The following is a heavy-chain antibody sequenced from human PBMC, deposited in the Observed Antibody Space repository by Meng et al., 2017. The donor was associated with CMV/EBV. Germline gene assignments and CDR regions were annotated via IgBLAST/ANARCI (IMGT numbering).Heavy chain of an antibody. J-gene: IGHJ4*02. CDR3: AKSEPYYGDYVAPFDY. CDR2: ISGSGGST. CDR1: GFTFGSYA. V-gene: IGHV3-23*01. D-gene: IGHD4-17*01. Sequence: GFTFGSYAMSWVRQAPGMGLEWVSAISGSGGSTYYADSVKDRFTISRDNSKNTLYLQMNSLRAEDTAVYYCAKSEPYYGDYVAPFDYWGQGTLVTVSS.